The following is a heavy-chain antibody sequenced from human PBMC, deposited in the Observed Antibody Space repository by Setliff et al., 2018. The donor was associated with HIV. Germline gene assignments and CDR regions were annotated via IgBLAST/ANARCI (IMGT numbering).Heavy chain of an antibody. J-gene: IGHJ4*02. CDR2: ISPSSGGT. V-gene: IGHV3-23*01. CDR3: AKTVALLRAARLDLGY. Sequence: GGSLRLSCAASGFTFRNYAMTWVRQAPGKGLEWVSTISPSSGGTNYADSVKGRFTISRDNSKNILYLQMNSLRVEDSAVYYCAKTVALLRAARLDLGYWGQGTLGTVSS. D-gene: IGHD6-6*01. CDR1: GFTFRNYA.